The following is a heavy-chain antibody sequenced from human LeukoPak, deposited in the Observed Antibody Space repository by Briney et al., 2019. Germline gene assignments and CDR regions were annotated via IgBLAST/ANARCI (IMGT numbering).Heavy chain of an antibody. CDR2: ISWNSGSI. V-gene: IGHV3-9*03. J-gene: IGHJ4*02. Sequence: PGGSMRLSCAASGFTFDDYAMHWVRQAPGKGLEWVSGISWNSGSIGYADSVEGRFTISRDNAKNSLYLQMNSLRAEDMALYYCAKGASEILWFGELSRWGQGTLVTVSS. D-gene: IGHD3-10*01. CDR3: AKGASEILWFGELSR. CDR1: GFTFDDYA.